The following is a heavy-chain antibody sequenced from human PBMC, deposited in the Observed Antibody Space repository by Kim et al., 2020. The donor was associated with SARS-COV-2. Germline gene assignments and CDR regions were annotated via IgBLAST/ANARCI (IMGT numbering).Heavy chain of an antibody. D-gene: IGHD2-15*01. CDR2: ISSSSSYI. CDR1: GFTFSSYS. J-gene: IGHJ4*02. V-gene: IGHV3-21*01. CDR3: ARAPGGYGGNDGFEDY. Sequence: GGSLRLSCAASGFTFSSYSMNWVRQAPGKGLEWVSSISSSSSYIYYADSVKGRFTISRDNAKNSLYLQMNSLRAEDTAVYYCARAPGGYGGNDGFEDYWGQGPLVTVSS.